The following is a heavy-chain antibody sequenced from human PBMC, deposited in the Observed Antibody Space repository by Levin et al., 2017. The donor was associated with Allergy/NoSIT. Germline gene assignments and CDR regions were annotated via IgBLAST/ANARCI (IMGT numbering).Heavy chain of an antibody. D-gene: IGHD6-19*01. CDR2: IYHSGST. Sequence: SETLSLTCAVSGYSISSGYYWGWIRQPPGKGLEWIGSIYHSGSTYYNPSLKSRVTISVDTSKNQFSLKLSSVTAADTAVYYCARDTTVAAPWYFDRWGRGTLVTVSS. J-gene: IGHJ2*01. CDR1: GYSISSGYY. CDR3: ARDTTVAAPWYFDR. V-gene: IGHV4-38-2*02.